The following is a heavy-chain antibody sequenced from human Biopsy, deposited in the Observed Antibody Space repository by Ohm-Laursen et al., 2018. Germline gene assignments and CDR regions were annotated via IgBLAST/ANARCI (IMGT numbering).Heavy chain of an antibody. V-gene: IGHV1-8*01. J-gene: IGHJ3*02. CDR1: GYTFISYD. CDR3: AIVRRFAFDI. Sequence: GASVKVSCKASGYTFISYDINWVRQAPGQGLEWMGWMNPYSGSTGYAPKFQGRLSLTRNTSTSTGYMELSSLRSEDTALYYCAIVRRFAFDIWGQGTMVSVSP. D-gene: IGHD3-16*02. CDR2: MNPYSGST.